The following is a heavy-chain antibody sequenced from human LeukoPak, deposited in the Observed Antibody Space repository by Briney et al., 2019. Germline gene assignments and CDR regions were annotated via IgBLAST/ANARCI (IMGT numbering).Heavy chain of an antibody. J-gene: IGHJ6*03. Sequence: ASVKVSCKASGYTFTSYYMHWVRQAPGQGLEWMGIINPSGGSTSYAQKFQGRVTMTRDTSTSTVYMELSSLRSEDTAVYYCARDYGSSSGFLSGLYYYYMDVWGKGTTITISS. CDR2: INPSGGST. CDR1: GYTFTSYY. V-gene: IGHV1-46*01. CDR3: ARDYGSSSGFLSGLYYYYMDV. D-gene: IGHD3-22*01.